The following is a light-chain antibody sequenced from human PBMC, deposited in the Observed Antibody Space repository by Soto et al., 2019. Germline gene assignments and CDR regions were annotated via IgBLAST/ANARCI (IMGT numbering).Light chain of an antibody. V-gene: IGKV4-1*01. CDR2: WAS. CDR3: QQYFSTPPT. CDR1: QSLLYRSNNNSY. Sequence: DIGMTQSPDSLTVSLGERATINCRSSQSLLYRSNNNSYLAWYQQKPGQPPKLLIYWASTRESGVPDRFSGSGSETDFTLTITSLQAEDVAVYYWQQYFSTPPTFGGGTKVEIK. J-gene: IGKJ4*01.